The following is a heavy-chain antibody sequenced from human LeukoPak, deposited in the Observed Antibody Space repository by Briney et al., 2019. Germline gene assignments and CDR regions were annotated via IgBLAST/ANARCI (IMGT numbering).Heavy chain of an antibody. CDR3: ARVPAPGKYSSSSRPDY. CDR2: IIPIFGTA. J-gene: IGHJ4*02. CDR1: GGTFSSYA. Sequence: ASVKVSCKASGGTFSSYAISWVRQAPGQGLEWMGRIIPIFGTANYAQKFQGRVTMTRDTSTSTVYIELSSLRSEDTAVYYCARVPAPGKYSSSSRPDYWGQGTLVTVSS. V-gene: IGHV1-69*05. D-gene: IGHD6-6*01.